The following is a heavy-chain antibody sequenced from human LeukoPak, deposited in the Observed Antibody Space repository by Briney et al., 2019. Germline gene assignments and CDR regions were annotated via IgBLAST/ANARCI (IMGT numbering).Heavy chain of an antibody. Sequence: SVKVSCKASGGTFSSYAISWVRQAPGQGLEWMGRVIPILGIANYAQKFQGRVTITADKSTSTAYMELSSLRSEDTAVYYCARIGIPAAIQYWFDPWGRGTLVTVSS. CDR3: ARIGIPAAIQYWFDP. CDR2: VIPILGIA. D-gene: IGHD2-2*01. V-gene: IGHV1-69*04. J-gene: IGHJ5*02. CDR1: GGTFSSYA.